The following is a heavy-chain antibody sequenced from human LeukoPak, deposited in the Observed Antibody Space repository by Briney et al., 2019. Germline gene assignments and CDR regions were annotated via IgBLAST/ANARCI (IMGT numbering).Heavy chain of an antibody. V-gene: IGHV1-18*01. CDR1: GYTFTSYG. Sequence: GASVKVSCKASGYTFTSYGISWVRQAPGQGLEWMGWISAYNGNTNYAQKLQGRVTMTTDTSTSTAYMELRSLRSDDTAVYYCARVVVVVPAAIFVSGMDVWGQGTTVTVSS. J-gene: IGHJ6*02. D-gene: IGHD2-2*02. CDR3: ARVVVVVPAAIFVSGMDV. CDR2: ISAYNGNT.